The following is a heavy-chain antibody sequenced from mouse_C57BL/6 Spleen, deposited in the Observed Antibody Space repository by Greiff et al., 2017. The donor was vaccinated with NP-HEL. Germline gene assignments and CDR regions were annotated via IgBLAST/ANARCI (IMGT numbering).Heavy chain of an antibody. CDR2: ISPGDGDT. J-gene: IGHJ2*01. CDR1: GYAFSSSW. V-gene: IGHV1-82*01. CDR3: ARSYGSRNFDY. Sequence: QVQLQQSGPELVKPGASVKISCKASGYAFSSSWMNWVQQRPGKGLEWIGRISPGDGDTNYNGKFKGKATLTADKSSSTAYMQLSSLTSEDTAVYFCARSYGSRNFDYWGQGTTLTVSS. D-gene: IGHD1-1*01.